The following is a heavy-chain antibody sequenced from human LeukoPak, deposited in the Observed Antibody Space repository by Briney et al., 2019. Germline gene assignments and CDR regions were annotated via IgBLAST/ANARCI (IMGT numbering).Heavy chain of an antibody. V-gene: IGHV3-23*01. D-gene: IGHD4-17*01. Sequence: GGSLRLSCAVSGITLSNYGMSWVRQAPGKGLEWVAGLSDSGGSTNYADPVKGRFTVSRDNPKNTLYLQTNSLGAENTAVYYCARVPRTVTYTDQWGQGTLVTVSS. CDR2: LSDSGGST. J-gene: IGHJ4*02. CDR3: ARVPRTVTYTDQ. CDR1: GITLSNYG.